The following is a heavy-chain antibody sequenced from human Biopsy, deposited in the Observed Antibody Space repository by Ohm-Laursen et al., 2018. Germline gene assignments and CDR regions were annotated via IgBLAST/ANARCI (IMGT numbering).Heavy chain of an antibody. CDR2: ISSSGITA. V-gene: IGHV3-11*01. CDR1: RFTFSDYF. CDR3: ARSGWNFEFDS. J-gene: IGHJ4*02. D-gene: IGHD6-19*01. Sequence: GSLRLSCTAPRFTFSDYFMSWLRQAPGKGLEWVSYISSSGITAHYADSVKGRFTISRDNAKNSLYLQMNSLRAEDTAIYYCARSGWNFEFDSWGKGTLVAVSS.